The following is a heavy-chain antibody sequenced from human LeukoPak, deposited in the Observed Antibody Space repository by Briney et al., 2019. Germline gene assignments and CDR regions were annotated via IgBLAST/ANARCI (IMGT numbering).Heavy chain of an antibody. D-gene: IGHD7-27*01. V-gene: IGHV4-34*01. CDR2: INHRGST. Sequence: SETLSLTCAVYDESFSGYYWSWLRQPPGEGLEWIGEINHRGSTTYNPSLKSRLSISVDTSKNQFSLNLKSVTAADTAVYYCARQRVWGSAFDIWGQGTLVTVSS. J-gene: IGHJ3*02. CDR3: ARQRVWGSAFDI. CDR1: DESFSGYY.